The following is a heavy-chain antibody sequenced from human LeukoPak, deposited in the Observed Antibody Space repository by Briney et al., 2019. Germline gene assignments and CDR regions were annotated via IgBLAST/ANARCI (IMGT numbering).Heavy chain of an antibody. CDR2: INHSGST. CDR1: GRSFSGYY. J-gene: IGHJ4*02. Sequence: SETLSLTCAVYGRSFSGYYWSWIRQPPGKGLEWIGEINHSGSTNYNPSLKSRVTISVDTSKNQFSLKLSSVTAADTAVYYCARGSIAAAGNYGYWGQGTLVTVSS. CDR3: ARGSIAAAGNYGY. D-gene: IGHD6-13*01. V-gene: IGHV4-34*01.